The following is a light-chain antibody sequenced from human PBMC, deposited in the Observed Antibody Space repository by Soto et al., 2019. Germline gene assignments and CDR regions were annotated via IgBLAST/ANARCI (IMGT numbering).Light chain of an antibody. V-gene: IGLV2-8*01. Sequence: QSALTQPPSASGSPGQSVTISCTGTSSDVGGYNYVSWYQHHPGKAPKLIIYEVDERPSGVPDRFSGSKSGNTAPLTVSGLQAEDEADYYCSSYVGSNNFPYVFGTGTKLTVL. J-gene: IGLJ1*01. CDR3: SSYVGSNNFPYV. CDR1: SSDVGGYNY. CDR2: EVD.